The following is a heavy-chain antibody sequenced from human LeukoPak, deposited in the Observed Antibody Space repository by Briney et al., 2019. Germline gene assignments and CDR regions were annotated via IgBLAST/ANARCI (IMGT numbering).Heavy chain of an antibody. CDR3: GRGTSGGATLDY. CDR1: GFPFSSYA. D-gene: IGHD2-8*01. V-gene: IGHV3-64*04. Sequence: GGSLRLSCSASGFPFSSYAMHWVRQAPGKGLEYVSAISDSGGSTYYADSVKGRFTISRDNSKNTLYLQMNSLRAEDTAVYYCGRGTSGGATLDYWGQGTLVTVSS. J-gene: IGHJ4*02. CDR2: ISDSGGST.